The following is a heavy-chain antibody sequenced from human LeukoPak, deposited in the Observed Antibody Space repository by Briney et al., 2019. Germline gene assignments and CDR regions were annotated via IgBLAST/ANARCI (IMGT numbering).Heavy chain of an antibody. CDR3: AKSHTMIVVALAPH. V-gene: IGHV3-23*01. Sequence: GGSLRLSCAASGFTFSSYAMGWVRQAPGKGLEWVSAISGSGANTYYADSVKGRSTISRDNSKNTLYLQMNSLRAEDTAVYYCAKSHTMIVVALAPHWGQGTLVTVSS. CDR1: GFTFSSYA. D-gene: IGHD3-22*01. J-gene: IGHJ4*02. CDR2: ISGSGANT.